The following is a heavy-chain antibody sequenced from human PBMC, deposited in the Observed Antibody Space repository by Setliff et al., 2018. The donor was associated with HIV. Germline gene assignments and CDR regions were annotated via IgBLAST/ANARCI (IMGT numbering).Heavy chain of an antibody. CDR1: GGSISSSGDY. Sequence: PSETLSLTCTVSGGSISSSGDYWSWVRQHPGKGLEWIGYIYYTGSTYSNPSLQSRVRLSVGTSKNQFSLRLRSVTAADTAVYYCARAFDSSAPWIDLWAQGTLVTVPS. J-gene: IGHJ5*02. CDR2: IYYTGST. CDR3: ARAFDSSAPWIDL. V-gene: IGHV4-31*03. D-gene: IGHD3-22*01.